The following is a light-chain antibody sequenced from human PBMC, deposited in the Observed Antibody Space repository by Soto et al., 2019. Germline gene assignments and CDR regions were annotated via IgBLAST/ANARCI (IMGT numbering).Light chain of an antibody. V-gene: IGKV3-11*01. J-gene: IGKJ4*01. CDR2: DAS. Sequence: EIVLTQSTATLSLYPGERATLSCRASQSVSSYLAWYQQKPGQAPRLLIYDASNRATGIPARFSGSGSGTDFTLTISSLEPEDFAVYYCQQRSNWPPLTFGGGTKVDIK. CDR3: QQRSNWPPLT. CDR1: QSVSSY.